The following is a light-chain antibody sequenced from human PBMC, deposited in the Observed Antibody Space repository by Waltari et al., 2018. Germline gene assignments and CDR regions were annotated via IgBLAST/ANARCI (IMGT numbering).Light chain of an antibody. CDR2: SSS. CDR3: XXXXXXPYX. CDR1: QDISSW. Sequence: DIQMTQSPSSVSASVGDRVTITCRASQDISSWLAWYQQKPGKAPELLIYSSSTLHFGVPSRFSGSRSXTEFXLTITGLXXXXXAXXXXXXXXXXPYXYGQGTKLDI. J-gene: IGKJ2*01. V-gene: IGKV1D-12*01.